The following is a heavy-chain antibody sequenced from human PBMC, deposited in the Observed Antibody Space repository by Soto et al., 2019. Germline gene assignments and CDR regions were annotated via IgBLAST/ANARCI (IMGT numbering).Heavy chain of an antibody. Sequence: QLQLQESGPGLVKPSETLSLTCTVSGGSISSSSYYWGWIRQPPGKGLEWIESIYYSGSTYYNPSLKSRVTISVYTSKNQFSLRLSSVTAADTAVYYCARRQDGYNAIDYWGQGTLVTVSS. J-gene: IGHJ4*02. CDR3: ARRQDGYNAIDY. CDR1: GGSISSSSYY. D-gene: IGHD5-12*01. V-gene: IGHV4-39*01. CDR2: IYYSGST.